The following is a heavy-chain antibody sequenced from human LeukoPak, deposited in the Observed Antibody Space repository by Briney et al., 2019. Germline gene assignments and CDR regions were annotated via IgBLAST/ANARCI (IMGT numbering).Heavy chain of an antibody. CDR1: GYTLTELS. D-gene: IGHD2-2*01. CDR2: FDPEDGET. Sequence: GASVKVSCKVSGYTLTELSMHWVRQAPGKGLEWMGGFDPEDGETIYAQKFQGRVTMTEDTSTDTAYMELSSLRSEDTAVYYCATVLSTSYPRRGYYYGMDVWGQGTTVTVSS. CDR3: ATVLSTSYPRRGYYYGMDV. J-gene: IGHJ6*02. V-gene: IGHV1-24*01.